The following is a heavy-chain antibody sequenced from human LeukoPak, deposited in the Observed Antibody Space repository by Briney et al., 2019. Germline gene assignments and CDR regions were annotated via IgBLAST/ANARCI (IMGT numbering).Heavy chain of an antibody. CDR2: ISDGGSST. Sequence: PGGSLRLSCVASGFTFSIYAMSWVRQAPGRGLEWVSTISDGGSSTYYADSVKGRFTISRDNSKNTLYLQMNSLRAEDTAVYYCAKDLQVAVTPRDFDYWGQGTLVTVSS. CDR3: AKDLQVAVTPRDFDY. V-gene: IGHV3-23*01. D-gene: IGHD6-19*01. CDR1: GFTFSIYA. J-gene: IGHJ4*02.